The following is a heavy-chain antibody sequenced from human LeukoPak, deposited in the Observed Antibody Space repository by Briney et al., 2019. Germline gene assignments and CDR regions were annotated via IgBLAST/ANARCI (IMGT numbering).Heavy chain of an antibody. D-gene: IGHD3-3*01. CDR2: IYYSGST. CDR1: GGSISSYY. J-gene: IGHJ2*01. Sequence: SETLSLTCTASGGSISSYYWSWIRQPPGKGLEWIGYIYYSGSTNYNPSLKSRVTISVDTSKNQFSLKLSSVTAADTAVYYCARHPGYDFWSGYLTYWYFDLWGRGTLVTVSS. CDR3: ARHPGYDFWSGYLTYWYFDL. V-gene: IGHV4-59*08.